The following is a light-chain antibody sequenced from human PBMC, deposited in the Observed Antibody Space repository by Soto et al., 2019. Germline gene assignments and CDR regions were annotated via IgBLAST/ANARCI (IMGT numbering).Light chain of an antibody. CDR1: QSVSNNY. CDR3: QQYGSSGT. V-gene: IGKV3-20*01. Sequence: EIVLTQSPGTLSLSPGERATLSCRASQSVSNNYLAWYQQKPGQAPRLLIYGASNRATGIPDRFSGSGSGTDFTLTISRLEPEEVAVYYCQQYGSSGTFGQGTKVESK. J-gene: IGKJ1*01. CDR2: GAS.